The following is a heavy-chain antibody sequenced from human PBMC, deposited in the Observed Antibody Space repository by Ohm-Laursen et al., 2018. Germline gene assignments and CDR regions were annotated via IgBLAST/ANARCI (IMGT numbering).Heavy chain of an antibody. CDR1: GGSFSGYY. CDR2: INHSGST. J-gene: IGHJ3*02. V-gene: IGHV4-34*01. CDR3: ASLLRSPDAFDI. Sequence: GTLSLTCAVYGGSFSGYYWSWIRQPPGKGLEWIGEINHSGSTNYNPSLKSRVTISVDTSKNQFSLKLSSVTAADTAVYYCASLLRSPDAFDIWGQGTMVTVSP.